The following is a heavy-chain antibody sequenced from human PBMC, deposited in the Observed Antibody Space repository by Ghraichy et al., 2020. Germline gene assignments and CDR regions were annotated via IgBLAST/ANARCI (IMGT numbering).Heavy chain of an antibody. V-gene: IGHV3-23*01. CDR2: ISGGGGST. CDR1: GFTFSNYA. CDR3: AKGGSSLYYYGMDV. Sequence: GGSLRLSCAASGFTFSNYAMSWVRQAPGKGLEWVSAISGGGGSTYYADSLKGRFTIPRDNSKNTLYLQMNILRAEDTAVYYCAKGGSSLYYYGMDVWGQGSTVTVSS. J-gene: IGHJ6*02. D-gene: IGHD3-10*01.